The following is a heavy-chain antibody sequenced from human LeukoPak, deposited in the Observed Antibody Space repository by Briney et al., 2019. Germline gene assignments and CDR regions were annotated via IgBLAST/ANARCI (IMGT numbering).Heavy chain of an antibody. J-gene: IGHJ6*03. CDR1: GGSMTAYY. D-gene: IGHD3-10*01. CDR3: ARDYYGSGGYYYMDV. V-gene: IGHV4-59*01. Sequence: SETLSLTCTLSGGSMTAYYWSWIRQPPGKGLEWIGYIYYSGSSNYNPSLKSRVTISLDTSKNQFSLKLRSVTAADTAVYYCARDYYGSGGYYYMDVWGKGTTVTVSS. CDR2: IYYSGSS.